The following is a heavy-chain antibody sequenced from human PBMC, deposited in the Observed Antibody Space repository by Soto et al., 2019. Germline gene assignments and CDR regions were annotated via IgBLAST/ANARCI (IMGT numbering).Heavy chain of an antibody. CDR1: GYTFTSYA. CDR2: INAGNGNT. Sequence: QVQLVQSGAEVKKPGASVKVSCKASGYTFTSYAMHWVRQAPGQRLEWMGWINAGNGNTKYSQKFQGRVTITRHTSASTAYMELSSLRSEDTAVYYCARDMGFGLADYWGQGTLVTVSS. V-gene: IGHV1-3*01. D-gene: IGHD3-10*01. CDR3: ARDMGFGLADY. J-gene: IGHJ4*02.